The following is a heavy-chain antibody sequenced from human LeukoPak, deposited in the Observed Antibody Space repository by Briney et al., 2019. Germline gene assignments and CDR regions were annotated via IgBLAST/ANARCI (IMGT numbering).Heavy chain of an antibody. CDR3: ARGWSVDV. D-gene: IGHD2-15*01. CDR1: GASISRRGYD. Sequence: PSETLSLTCTVSGASISRRGYDWGWIRQPPGKGLEWIAIINYSGRTYYNPSLKSRVTISVDTSKNQFSLNLTSVTAADTAVYYCARGWSVDVWGQGTTVTASS. J-gene: IGHJ6*02. CDR2: INYSGRT. V-gene: IGHV4-39*01.